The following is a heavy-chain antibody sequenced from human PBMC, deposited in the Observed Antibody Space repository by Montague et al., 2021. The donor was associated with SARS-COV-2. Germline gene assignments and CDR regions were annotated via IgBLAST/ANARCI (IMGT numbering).Heavy chain of an antibody. Sequence: ETLSLTCTVSGGSIRSYFWSWIRQPPGKGLEWIGEINHSGSTNYNPSLKSRVTISVDTSKNQFSLKLSSVTAADTAVYYCARGPRITMIVVVITDIWFDPWGQGTLVTVSS. CDR1: GGSIRSYF. D-gene: IGHD3-22*01. CDR3: ARGPRITMIVVVITDIWFDP. V-gene: IGHV4-34*01. J-gene: IGHJ5*02. CDR2: INHSGST.